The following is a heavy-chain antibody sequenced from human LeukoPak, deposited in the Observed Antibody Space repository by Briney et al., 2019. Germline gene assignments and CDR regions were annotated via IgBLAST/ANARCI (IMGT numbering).Heavy chain of an antibody. J-gene: IGHJ6*02. CDR2: ISYDGSNK. Sequence: PGRSLRLSCAASGFTFSSYAMHWVRQAPGKGLEWVAVISYDGSNKYYADSVKGRFTISRDNSKNTLYLQMNSLRAEDTAVYYCARDSHDYGDSRDHYYGMDVWGQGTTVTVSS. CDR1: GFTFSSYA. V-gene: IGHV3-30-3*01. CDR3: ARDSHDYGDSRDHYYGMDV. D-gene: IGHD4-17*01.